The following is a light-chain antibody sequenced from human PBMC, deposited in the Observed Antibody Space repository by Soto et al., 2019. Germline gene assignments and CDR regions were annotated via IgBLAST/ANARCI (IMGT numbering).Light chain of an antibody. CDR3: QQSYTTTWS. CDR1: ETIKVY. Sequence: DIQMTQSPSSLSASVGGRVTIRCRASETIKVYLNWYQHKPGKAPNLLIFGASNLRGGVPSRFTGSVSGTDFTLPSDSRQPEDFATYYCQQSYTTTWSFGLGTKVEIK. V-gene: IGKV1-39*01. J-gene: IGKJ1*01. CDR2: GAS.